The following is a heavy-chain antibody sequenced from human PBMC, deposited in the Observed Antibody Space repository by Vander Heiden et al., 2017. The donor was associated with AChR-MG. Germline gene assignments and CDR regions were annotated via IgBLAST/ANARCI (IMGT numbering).Heavy chain of an antibody. CDR2: ISASGGRT. CDR3: GRDPNGDYIGAFDM. D-gene: IGHD4-17*01. J-gene: IGHJ3*02. CDR1: GITLSIYA. Sequence: EAQLLESGGGLIKPGGSLRLSCAASGITLSIYAVTWVRQAPGKGLEWVSSISASGGRTQYADSVMGRFTISRDNSKNTVYLQMSSLRAEDTAVYYCGRDPNGDYIGAFDMWGQGTKVTVSS. V-gene: IGHV3-23*01.